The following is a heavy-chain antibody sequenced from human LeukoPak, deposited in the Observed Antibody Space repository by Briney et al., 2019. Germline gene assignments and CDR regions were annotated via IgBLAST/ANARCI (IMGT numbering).Heavy chain of an antibody. CDR1: RFTFSTYA. CDR2: ISYDGSNK. V-gene: IGHV3-30*04. D-gene: IGHD3-10*02. Sequence: PGGSLRLSCAVSRFTFSTYAMHWVRQAPGKGLEWVTLISYDGSNKYYADSVKGRFTISRDNAKNSLYLQMNSLRAEDTAVYYCAELGITMIGGVWGKGATVTISS. CDR3: AELGITMIGGV. J-gene: IGHJ6*04.